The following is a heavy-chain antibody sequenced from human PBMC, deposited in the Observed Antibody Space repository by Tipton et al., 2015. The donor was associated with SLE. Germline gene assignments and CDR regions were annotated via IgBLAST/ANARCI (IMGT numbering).Heavy chain of an antibody. CDR1: GGSFSSHY. D-gene: IGHD5-12*01. J-gene: IGHJ6*04. CDR3: ARDATSYDPGYMDV. CDR2: IYYSGST. V-gene: IGHV4-59*11. Sequence: TLSLTCTVSGGSFSSHYWSWIRQPPGKGLEWIGYIYYSGSTNYNPSLKSRVTISVDTSKNHFSLRLSSVTAADTAVYYCARDATSYDPGYMDVWGKGSTVTVSS.